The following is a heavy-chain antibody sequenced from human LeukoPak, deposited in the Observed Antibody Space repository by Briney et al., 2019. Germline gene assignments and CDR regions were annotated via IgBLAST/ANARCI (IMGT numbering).Heavy chain of an antibody. V-gene: IGHV4-4*07. D-gene: IGHD6-13*01. J-gene: IGHJ3*02. CDR2: IYTSGST. CDR3: ARGRNGAAAGTDAFDI. CDR1: GGSISSYY. Sequence: SETLSLTCTASGGSISSYYWSWVRQPAGKGLEWIGRIYTSGSTNYNPSLKSRVTMSVDTSKNQFSLKLSSVTAADTAVYYCARGRNGAAAGTDAFDIWGQGTMVTVSS.